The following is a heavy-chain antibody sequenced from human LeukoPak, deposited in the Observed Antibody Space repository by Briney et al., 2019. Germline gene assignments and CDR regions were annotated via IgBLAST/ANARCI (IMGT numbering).Heavy chain of an antibody. J-gene: IGHJ4*02. D-gene: IGHD1-26*01. CDR3: ATGPSYSGSPDY. CDR2: INPNSGGT. CDR1: GYTFTGYY. Sequence: ASVKVSCKASGYTFTGYYMHWVRQAPGQGLEWMGWINPNSGGTNYAQKFQGRVTMTEDTSTDTAYMELSSLRSEDTAVYYCATGPSYSGSPDYWGQGTLVTVSS. V-gene: IGHV1-2*02.